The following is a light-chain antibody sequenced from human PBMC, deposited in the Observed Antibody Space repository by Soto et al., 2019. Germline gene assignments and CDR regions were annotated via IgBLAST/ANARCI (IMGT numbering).Light chain of an antibody. CDR2: EAS. V-gene: IGKV1-5*03. J-gene: IGKJ1*01. Sequence: DIQMTQSPSTLSASVGDRVTISCRASQSVSSWLAWYQQKPGKAPKLLIYEASSLESGGPSRFSGSGSGTEFTLTISSLQPDDFATYYCQQYNSYPTFGQGTKVEIK. CDR3: QQYNSYPT. CDR1: QSVSSW.